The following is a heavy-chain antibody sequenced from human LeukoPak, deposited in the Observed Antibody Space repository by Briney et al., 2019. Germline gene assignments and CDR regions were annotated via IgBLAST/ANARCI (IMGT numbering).Heavy chain of an antibody. CDR1: GYTFTNYA. V-gene: IGHV1-3*01. D-gene: IGHD2-15*01. J-gene: IGHJ6*02. CDR2: INPGNGDT. CDR3: ARERWHCRVHCYSVYSYALDV. Sequence: GASVKVSCKGSGYTFTNYAVHWVRQAPGQRLEWLGWINPGNGDTKYSQNFQGRVTVTSDTSAATAYVELNSLTSEDTAVYCCARERWHCRVHCYSVYSYALDVWGQGTTVTVSS.